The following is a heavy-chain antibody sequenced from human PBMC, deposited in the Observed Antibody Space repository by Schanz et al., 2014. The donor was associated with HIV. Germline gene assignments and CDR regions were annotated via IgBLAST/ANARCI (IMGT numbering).Heavy chain of an antibody. CDR3: ARVPPSDSSGYYPFDY. Sequence: QVQLQESGPGLVKPSQTLSLTCNVSGGSISSGDYYWSWIRQPPGKGLEWIGYIHSSGSTYYNPSLQSRVTISVDTSKNQFSLKLSSVTAADTAVYYCARVPPSDSSGYYPFDYWGQGTLVTVSS. J-gene: IGHJ4*02. D-gene: IGHD3-22*01. CDR1: GGSISSGDYY. CDR2: IHSSGST. V-gene: IGHV4-30-4*01.